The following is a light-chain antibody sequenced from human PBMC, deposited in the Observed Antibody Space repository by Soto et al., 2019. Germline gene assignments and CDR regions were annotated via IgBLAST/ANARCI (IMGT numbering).Light chain of an antibody. CDR3: QSYDSSLSGPYV. CDR2: GNS. V-gene: IGLV1-40*01. J-gene: IGLJ1*01. Sequence: QSVLTQPPSVSGAPGQRVTMSCTGSRSNIGAGYDVHWYQQLPGTAPKLLIYGNSNRPSGVPDRFSGSKSGTSASLAITGLQAEDEADYYCQSYDSSLSGPYVFGTGTELTVL. CDR1: RSNIGAGYD.